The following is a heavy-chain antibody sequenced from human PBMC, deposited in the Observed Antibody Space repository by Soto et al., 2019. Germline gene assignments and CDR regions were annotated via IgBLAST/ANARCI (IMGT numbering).Heavy chain of an antibody. J-gene: IGHJ5*02. V-gene: IGHV3-30*09. Sequence: DSVKGRFAVSRDNSKNILFLQLSSLRLNDTAVYYCAKVEYGQPEALYSWGLGTMVTVSS. D-gene: IGHD2-8*02. CDR3: AKVEYGQPEALYS.